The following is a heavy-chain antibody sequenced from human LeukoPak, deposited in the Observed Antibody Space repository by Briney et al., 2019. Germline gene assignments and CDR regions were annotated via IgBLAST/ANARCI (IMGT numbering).Heavy chain of an antibody. CDR3: TRTASMVRGVYYMDV. J-gene: IGHJ6*03. CDR1: GGTFSSYA. V-gene: IGHV1-69*05. D-gene: IGHD3-10*01. CDR2: IIPIFGTA. Sequence: SVKVSCKASGGTFSSYAISWVRQAPGQGLEWMGGIIPIFGTANYAQKFQGRVTITTDESTSTAYMELSSLRSEDTAVYYCTRTASMVRGVYYMDVWGKGTTVTVSS.